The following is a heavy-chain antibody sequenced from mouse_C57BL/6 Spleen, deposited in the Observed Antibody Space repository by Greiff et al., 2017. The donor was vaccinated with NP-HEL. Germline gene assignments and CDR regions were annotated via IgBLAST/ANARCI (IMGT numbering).Heavy chain of an antibody. J-gene: IGHJ3*01. D-gene: IGHD2-5*01. V-gene: IGHV1-52*01. CDR1: GYTFTSYW. CDR3: ARGGYSTPFAY. Sequence: QVQLQQPGAELVRPGSSVKLSCKASGYTFTSYWMHWVKQRPIQGLEWIGNIDPSDSETHYNQKFKDKATLTVDKPSSTAFMQLSSLTSEDSAVYYCARGGYSTPFAYWGQGTLVTVSA. CDR2: IDPSDSET.